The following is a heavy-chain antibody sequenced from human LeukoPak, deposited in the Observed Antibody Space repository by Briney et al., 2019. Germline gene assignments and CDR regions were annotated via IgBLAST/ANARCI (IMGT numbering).Heavy chain of an antibody. CDR3: ARHDVLGYCSGGSCPYFDY. D-gene: IGHD2-15*01. Sequence: SETLSLTCTVPGGSISSSSYYWGWIRQPPGKGLEWIGSIYYSGSTYYNPSLKSRVTISVDTSKNQFSLKLSSVTAADTAVYYCARHDVLGYCSGGSCPYFDYWGQGTLVTVSS. V-gene: IGHV4-39*01. CDR2: IYYSGST. J-gene: IGHJ4*02. CDR1: GGSISSSSYY.